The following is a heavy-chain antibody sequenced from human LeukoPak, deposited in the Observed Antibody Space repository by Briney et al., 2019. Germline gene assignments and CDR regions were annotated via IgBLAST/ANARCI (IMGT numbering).Heavy chain of an antibody. D-gene: IGHD3-10*01. Sequence: ASVKVSCKASGYTFTGYYMHWVRQAPGQGLEWMGWINPNSGGTNYAQKFQGRVTITADKSTSTAYMELSSLRAEDTALYYCAKASNSGYFYGSGRYENWFDAWGQGTLVTVSS. CDR2: INPNSGGT. V-gene: IGHV1-2*02. J-gene: IGHJ5*02. CDR3: AKASNSGYFYGSGRYENWFDA. CDR1: GYTFTGYY.